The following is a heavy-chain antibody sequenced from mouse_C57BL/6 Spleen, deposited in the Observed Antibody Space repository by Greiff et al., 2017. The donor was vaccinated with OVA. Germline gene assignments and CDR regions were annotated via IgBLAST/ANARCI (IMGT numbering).Heavy chain of an antibody. CDR2: IDPANGNT. CDR1: GFNIKNTY. CDR3: ANSLYYYGSGYDYFDY. D-gene: IGHD1-1*01. V-gene: IGHV14-3*01. J-gene: IGHJ2*01. Sequence: VQLQQSVAELVRPGASVKLSCTASGFNIKNTYMHWVKQRPEQGLEWIGRIDPANGNTKYAPKFQGKATITADTSSNTAYLQLSSLTSEDTAIYYCANSLYYYGSGYDYFDYWGQGTTLTVSS.